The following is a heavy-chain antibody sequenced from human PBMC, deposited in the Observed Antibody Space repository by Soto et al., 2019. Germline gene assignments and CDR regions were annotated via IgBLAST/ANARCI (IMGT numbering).Heavy chain of an antibody. Sequence: ASVKVSCKASGYTFTNYGIIWVRQAPGQGLEWMGWIGNYNGNTNYAQKFQGRVTMTTDTSTSTAYMELKSLRSDDTAVYYCARAGAEVTTHFDYWGQGTLVTVSS. CDR1: GYTFTNYG. V-gene: IGHV1-18*01. CDR3: ARAGAEVTTHFDY. CDR2: IGNYNGNT. D-gene: IGHD2-21*02. J-gene: IGHJ4*02.